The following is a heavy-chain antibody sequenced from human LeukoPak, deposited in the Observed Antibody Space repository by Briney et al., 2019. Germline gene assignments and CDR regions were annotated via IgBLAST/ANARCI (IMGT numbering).Heavy chain of an antibody. Sequence: PSETLSLTGAVYGGSFSGYYWSWIRQPPGKGLEWIGEINHSGSTNYNPSLKSRVTISVDTSKNQFSLKLSSVTAADTAVYYCARGRMRTTGTTDAFDIWGQGTMVTVSS. V-gene: IGHV4-34*01. CDR1: GGSFSGYY. D-gene: IGHD1-1*01. CDR2: INHSGST. J-gene: IGHJ3*02. CDR3: ARGRMRTTGTTDAFDI.